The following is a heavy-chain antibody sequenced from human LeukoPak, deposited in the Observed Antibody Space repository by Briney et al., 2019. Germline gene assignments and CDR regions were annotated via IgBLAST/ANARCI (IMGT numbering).Heavy chain of an antibody. CDR2: ISSGGSYT. CDR1: GFTFSNYA. D-gene: IGHD6-19*01. V-gene: IGHV3-23*01. CDR3: VRHTTSGWYQVVY. Sequence: PGGSLRLSCAASGFTFSNYAMSWVRQAPGKGLEWVSSISSGGSYTYYADSVKGRFTISRDNSKNTLYLEMNSLRVEDTAVYYCVRHTTSGWYQVVYWGQGTLVTVSS. J-gene: IGHJ4*02.